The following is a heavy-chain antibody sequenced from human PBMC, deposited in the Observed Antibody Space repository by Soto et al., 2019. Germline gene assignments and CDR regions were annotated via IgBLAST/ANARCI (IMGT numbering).Heavy chain of an antibody. CDR2: VYYSGSA. D-gene: IGHD2-21*02. CDR3: TGDGMSTGDT. CDR1: GVSVTSYS. V-gene: IGHV4-4*07. Sequence: PSETLSLTCTVSGVSVTSYSWSWVRQPAKKGLEWIGRVYYSGSATYSPSLKSRVRISMDTAENRISLKLDSVTAADAGVYYCTGDGMSTGDTWGQGTLVTVSS. J-gene: IGHJ4*02.